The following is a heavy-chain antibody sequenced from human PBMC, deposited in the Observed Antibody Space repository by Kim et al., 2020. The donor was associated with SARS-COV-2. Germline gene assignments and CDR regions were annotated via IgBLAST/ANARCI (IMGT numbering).Heavy chain of an antibody. CDR3: ARDPTSGGMLDRYFDL. D-gene: IGHD2-8*01. V-gene: IGHV3-30*04. CDR1: GFSFSDFG. CDR2: MSFDGSNR. Sequence: GGSLRLSCAVSGFSFSDFGFHWVRQAPDRVLEWVAVMSFDGSNRYYTDSVKGRFTISRDKSRNTLYLQMISLRPEDTAMYYCARDPTSGGMLDRYFDLWG. J-gene: IGHJ2*01.